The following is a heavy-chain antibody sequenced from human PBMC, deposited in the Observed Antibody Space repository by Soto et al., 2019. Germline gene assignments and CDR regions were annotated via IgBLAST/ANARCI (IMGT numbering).Heavy chain of an antibody. CDR1: GDSVSNSGYY. CDR2: VSFSGSK. CDR3: ARGSTGKGCDWFDP. Sequence: PSETLSLTCTVSGDSVSNSGYYLGWIRQSPGKRLEWIGSVSFSGSKYYNPSLRSRVTFSVDTSKTLISLKLRSVTAADTAVYYCARGSTGKGCDWFDPWGQGTLVTVSS. J-gene: IGHJ5*02. V-gene: IGHV4-39*01. D-gene: IGHD6-13*01.